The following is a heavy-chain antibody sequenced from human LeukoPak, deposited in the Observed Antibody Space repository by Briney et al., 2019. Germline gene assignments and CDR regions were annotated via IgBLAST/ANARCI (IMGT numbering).Heavy chain of an antibody. D-gene: IGHD2-2*01. J-gene: IGHJ4*02. CDR1: GGTFSNYA. V-gene: IGHV1-69*06. CDR2: IIPMFGTA. CDR3: ASGRTDIVVVPATLRNYFFDY. Sequence: SVKVSCKASGGTFSNYAISWVRQAPGQGLEWMGGIIPMFGTANYAQKFQGRVTISADKSTSTAYMELSSLRSEDTAVYYCASGRTDIVVVPATLRNYFFDYWGQGTLVTVSS.